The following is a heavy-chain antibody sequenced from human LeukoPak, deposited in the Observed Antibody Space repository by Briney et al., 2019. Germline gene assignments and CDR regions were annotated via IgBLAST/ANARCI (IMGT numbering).Heavy chain of an antibody. CDR3: ASFSFVAELGGPQWLPDY. V-gene: IGHV3-30*02. J-gene: IGHJ4*02. CDR1: GFTFSSYG. D-gene: IGHD6-19*01. CDR2: IRYDGSNK. Sequence: GSLRLSCAASGFTFSSYGMHWVRQAPGKGLEWVAFIRYDGSNKYYADSVKGRFTISRDNSKNTLYLQMNSLRAEDTAVYYCASFSFVAELGGPQWLPDYWGQGTLVTVSS.